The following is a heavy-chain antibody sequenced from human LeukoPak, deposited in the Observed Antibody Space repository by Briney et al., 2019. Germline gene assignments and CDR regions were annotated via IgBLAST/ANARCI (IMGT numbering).Heavy chain of an antibody. CDR1: GFTFSSYT. CDR3: ARKLYSDNSHDAFDI. Sequence: GGSLRLSCAASGFTFSSYTMNWVRQDPGKGLEWVSCISSSSTNIYYADSVKGRFTISRDNAKNSLYLQMNSLRAEDTAVYYCARKLYSDNSHDAFDIWGQGTMVIVSS. D-gene: IGHD1-26*01. V-gene: IGHV3-21*01. CDR2: ISSSSTNI. J-gene: IGHJ3*02.